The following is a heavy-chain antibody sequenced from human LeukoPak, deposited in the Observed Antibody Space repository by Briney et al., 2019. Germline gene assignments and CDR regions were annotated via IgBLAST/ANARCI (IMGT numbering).Heavy chain of an antibody. D-gene: IGHD5-18*01. CDR2: IYYSGST. CDR1: GGSISSYY. V-gene: IGHV4-59*08. CDR3: ARHVATRLHIHLSFDY. Sequence: SETLSLTCTVSGGSISSYYRSWIRRPPGKGLEWIGYIYYSGSTNYNPSIESRLTISVGPSKNQFSLKLSSVTAADTAVYYCARHVATRLHIHLSFDYWGQGTLVTVSS. J-gene: IGHJ4*02.